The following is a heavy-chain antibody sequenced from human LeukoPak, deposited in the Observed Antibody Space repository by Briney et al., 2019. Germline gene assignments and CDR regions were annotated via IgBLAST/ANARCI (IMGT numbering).Heavy chain of an antibody. D-gene: IGHD1-1*01. CDR2: IWSDGSKT. V-gene: IGHV3-33*08. Sequence: GGSLRLSCAASGFTFSSYSMNWVRQAPGKGLEWVAMIWSDGSKTYFADSVEGRFTISRDNFRTTVDLQMNSLGVDDTAVYYCARDKGERSLDHWGQGTLVTVSS. CDR3: ARDKGERSLDH. CDR1: GFTFSSYS. J-gene: IGHJ4*02.